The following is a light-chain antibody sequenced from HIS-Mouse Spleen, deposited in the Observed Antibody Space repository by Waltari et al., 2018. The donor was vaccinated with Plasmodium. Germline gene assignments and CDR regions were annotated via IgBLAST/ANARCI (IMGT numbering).Light chain of an antibody. Sequence: AIRMTQSPSSFSASPGDRVPITCRPSQGIRSYLAWYQQKPGKAPKLLIYAASTLQSGVPSRFSGSGSGTDFTLTISCLQSEDFATYYCQQYYSYPLTFGGGTKVEIK. CDR2: AAS. CDR1: QGIRSY. V-gene: IGKV1-8*01. J-gene: IGKJ4*01. CDR3: QQYYSYPLT.